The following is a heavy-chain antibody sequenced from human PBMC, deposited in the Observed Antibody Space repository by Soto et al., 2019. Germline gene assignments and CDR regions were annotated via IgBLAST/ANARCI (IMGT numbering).Heavy chain of an antibody. CDR2: IYYSGST. Sequence: SETLSLTCSVSGGSISSVGHYWTWIRQQPGKGLEWIGYIYYSGSTDYNPSLKSRVTISVDRSKNQFSLDLSSVTAADTAIYYCARESGGYDSSTRYGLDVWGQGTTVTAP. CDR3: ARESGGYDSSTRYGLDV. CDR1: GGSISSVGHY. D-gene: IGHD6-25*01. V-gene: IGHV4-31*03. J-gene: IGHJ6*02.